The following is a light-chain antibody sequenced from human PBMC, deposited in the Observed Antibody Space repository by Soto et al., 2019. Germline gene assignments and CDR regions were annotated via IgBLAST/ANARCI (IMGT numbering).Light chain of an antibody. J-gene: IGKJ2*01. Sequence: EIVLTQSPGTLSLSPGERATLSCRASQSVSSGYLAWYQQKPGQAPRLLTYAASSRATGIPDRFSGSGSGTDFTLTISRLEPEDFAVYYCQQYGSSPPYTFGQGTKLEIK. V-gene: IGKV3-20*01. CDR3: QQYGSSPPYT. CDR1: QSVSSGY. CDR2: AAS.